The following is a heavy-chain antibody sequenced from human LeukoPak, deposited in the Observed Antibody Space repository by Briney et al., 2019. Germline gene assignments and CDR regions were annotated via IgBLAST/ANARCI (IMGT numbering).Heavy chain of an antibody. D-gene: IGHD3-10*01. V-gene: IGHV1-2*02. CDR3: ARDRITMVRGVITTFNWFDP. Sequence: GASVKVSCKASGYTFTGYYMHWVRQAPGQGLEWMGWTNPNSGGTNYAQKFQGRVTMTRDTSISTAYMELSRLRSDDTAVYYCARDRITMVRGVITTFNWFDPWGQGTLVTVSS. J-gene: IGHJ5*02. CDR2: TNPNSGGT. CDR1: GYTFTGYY.